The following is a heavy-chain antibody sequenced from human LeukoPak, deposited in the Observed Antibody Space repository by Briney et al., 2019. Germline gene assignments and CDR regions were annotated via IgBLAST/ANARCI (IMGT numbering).Heavy chain of an antibody. D-gene: IGHD3-22*01. Sequence: SETLSLTCSVSGGSISSYYWSWIRQPPGKGLAWFGYIYNSGSTNYNPSLKSRVTISVDTSKKQFSLKVSSVTAADTAVYYCARQDYYDSSGYYAYYFDYWGQGTLVTVSS. J-gene: IGHJ4*02. V-gene: IGHV4-59*08. CDR3: ARQDYYDSSGYYAYYFDY. CDR1: GGSISSYY. CDR2: IYNSGST.